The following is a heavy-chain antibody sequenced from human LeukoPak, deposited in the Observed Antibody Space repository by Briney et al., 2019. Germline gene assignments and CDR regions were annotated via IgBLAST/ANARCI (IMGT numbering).Heavy chain of an antibody. CDR2: IYPSDSDT. V-gene: IGHV5-51*01. CDR3: ARPGDDTYPYGMDV. Sequence: GESLKISCQASGDSFTSDWIGWVRQKPGKGLEWMGIIYPSDSDTRYSPSFQGLVTISADKSISTAYVQWRSLKASDTGTYYCARPGDDTYPYGMDVWGQGTTVTVAS. CDR1: GDSFTSDW. J-gene: IGHJ6*02. D-gene: IGHD1-1*01.